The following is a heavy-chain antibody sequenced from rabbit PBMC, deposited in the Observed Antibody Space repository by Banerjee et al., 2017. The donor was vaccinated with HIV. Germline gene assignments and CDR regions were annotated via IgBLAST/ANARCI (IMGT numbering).Heavy chain of an antibody. J-gene: IGHJ4*01. CDR3: ARDLDSSGWGAPGDL. CDR1: GFSLSSYA. V-gene: IGHV1S7*01. Sequence: QSLEESGGDLVKPGASLTLTCTASGFSLSSYAMSWVRQATGKGLEWIGYIDPVFGSTYYASWVNGRFTISSHNAQNTLYLQLNSLTAADTATYFCARDLDSSGWGAPGDLWGPGTLVTVS. CDR2: IDPVFGST. D-gene: IGHD4-1*01.